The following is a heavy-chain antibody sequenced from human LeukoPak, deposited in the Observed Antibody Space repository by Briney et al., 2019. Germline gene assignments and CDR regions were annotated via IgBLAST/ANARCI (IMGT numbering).Heavy chain of an antibody. CDR3: ARGSGGSDDYYYYGMDV. Sequence: GGSLRLSCAASGFTFNSYVMSWVRQAPGKGLEWVSSISSSSSYIYYADSVKGRFTISRDNAKNSLYLQMNSLRAEDTAVYYCARGSGGSDDYYYYGMDVWGQGTTVTVSS. J-gene: IGHJ6*02. CDR1: GFTFNSYV. D-gene: IGHD1-26*01. CDR2: ISSSSSYI. V-gene: IGHV3-21*01.